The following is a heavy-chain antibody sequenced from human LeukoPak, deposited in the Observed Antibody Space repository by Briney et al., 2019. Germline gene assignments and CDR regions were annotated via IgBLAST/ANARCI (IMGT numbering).Heavy chain of an antibody. V-gene: IGHV4-4*02. J-gene: IGHJ4*02. Sequence: PGGSLRLSCAASGFTFSSYAMSWVRQAPGKGLEWIGEIYHSGSTNYNPSLKSRVTIPVDKSKNQFSLKLSSVTAADTAVYYCARGPTYSSSWYGEYYFDYWGQGTLVTVSS. CDR1: GFTFSSYAM. CDR3: ARGPTYSSSWYGEYYFDY. D-gene: IGHD6-13*01. CDR2: IYHSGST.